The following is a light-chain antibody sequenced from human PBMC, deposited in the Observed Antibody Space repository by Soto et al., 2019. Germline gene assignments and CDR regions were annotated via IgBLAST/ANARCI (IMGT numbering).Light chain of an antibody. V-gene: IGLV2-14*01. CDR1: NTDVGQDKS. Sequence: QSALTQPASVSGSRGQSIIISCVGRNTDVGQDKSVSWYQQGPGKAPKLLIFEVTNRPSGVSNRFSGSRSGNTASLTISGLQPDDEGDYFCVSYTDTDTLVFGIGTKLTVL. J-gene: IGLJ1*01. CDR3: VSYTDTDTLV. CDR2: EVT.